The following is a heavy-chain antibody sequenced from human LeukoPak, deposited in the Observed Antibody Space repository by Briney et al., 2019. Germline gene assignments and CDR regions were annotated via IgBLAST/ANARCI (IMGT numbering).Heavy chain of an antibody. Sequence: SETLSLTCAVYGGSFSGYYWSWIRQPPGKGLEWIGEMNHSGSTNYNPSLKSRATISVDTAKNQVSLKLSSVTAADTAVYYCARRRIAVAGPFDYWGQGTLVTVSS. CDR2: MNHSGST. CDR3: ARRRIAVAGPFDY. D-gene: IGHD6-19*01. V-gene: IGHV4-34*01. CDR1: GGSFSGYY. J-gene: IGHJ4*02.